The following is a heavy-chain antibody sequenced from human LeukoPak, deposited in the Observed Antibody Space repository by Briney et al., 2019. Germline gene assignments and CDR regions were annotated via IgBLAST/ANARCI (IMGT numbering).Heavy chain of an antibody. CDR1: GYTFTSYG. CDR2: ISAYNGNT. CDR3: ARVAEEITRSFDY. J-gene: IGHJ4*02. Sequence: ASVKVSCKASGYTFTSYGISWVRQAPGQGREWMGWISAYNGNTNYAQKLQGRVTMTTDPSTSTAYMELRSLRSDATAVYYCARVAEEITRSFDYWGQGTLVTVSS. D-gene: IGHD2-2*01. V-gene: IGHV1-18*01.